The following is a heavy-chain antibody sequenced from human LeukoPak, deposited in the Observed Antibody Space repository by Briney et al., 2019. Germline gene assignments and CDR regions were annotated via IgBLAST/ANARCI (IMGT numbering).Heavy chain of an antibody. Sequence: GGSLRLSCAASGFAFGDYTMHWVRQAPGKGLEWVSVMSYDGSKIYYADSVKGRFTISRDNSKNTLYLQMGSLRAEDTAVYYCARGESYRFDYWGQGTLVTVSS. CDR1: GFAFGDYT. D-gene: IGHD3-16*01. V-gene: IGHV3-30-3*01. J-gene: IGHJ4*02. CDR3: ARGESYRFDY. CDR2: MSYDGSKI.